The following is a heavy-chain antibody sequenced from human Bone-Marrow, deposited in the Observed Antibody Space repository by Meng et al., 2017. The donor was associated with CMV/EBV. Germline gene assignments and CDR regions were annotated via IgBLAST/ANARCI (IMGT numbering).Heavy chain of an antibody. CDR2: IYRDGGST. D-gene: IGHD3-10*01. CDR1: GFTFSNYA. J-gene: IGHJ4*02. CDR3: AKGGYGSDKGLDY. V-gene: IGHV3-23*03. Sequence: GGSLRLSCAASGFTFSNYAMTWVRQAPGKGLEWVSVIYRDGGSTFYADSVKGRFTLSRDNSKNTLYLQMNSLRAEDTAVYYCAKGGYGSDKGLDYWGQGTMVTVSS.